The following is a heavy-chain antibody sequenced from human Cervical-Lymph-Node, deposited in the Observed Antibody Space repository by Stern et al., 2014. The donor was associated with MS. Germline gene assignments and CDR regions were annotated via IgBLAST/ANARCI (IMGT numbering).Heavy chain of an antibody. J-gene: IGHJ4*02. V-gene: IGHV2-70*01. CDR2: LDWDGDK. CDR1: GFSLSTTGMC. D-gene: IGHD2-21*01. Sequence: QVTLRESGPALVKPTQTLTLTCTFSGFSLSTTGMCLSWIRQPPGKALEWLALLDWDGDKYYSTALKTRLTISKDTSKNQVVLTMTNMAPLDTATYFCVRAREGYYFDYWGQGIPVNVSS. CDR3: VRAREGYYFDY.